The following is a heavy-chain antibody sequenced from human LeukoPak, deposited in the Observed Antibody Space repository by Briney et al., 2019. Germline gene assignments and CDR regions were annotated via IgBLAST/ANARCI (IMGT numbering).Heavy chain of an antibody. J-gene: IGHJ4*02. CDR2: IYNSGTT. D-gene: IGHD3-22*01. CDR3: ARSTRTYYYDNSGYYYFDN. CDR1: GGSISGFY. Sequence: KPSETLSLTCTVSGGSISGFYWSWIRQPAGEGLEWIGRIYNSGTTNYNPSLRSRVIMSLDASKNQFSLKLSSVTAADTAVYYCARSTRTYYYDNSGYYYFDNRGQGNLVTVSS. V-gene: IGHV4-4*07.